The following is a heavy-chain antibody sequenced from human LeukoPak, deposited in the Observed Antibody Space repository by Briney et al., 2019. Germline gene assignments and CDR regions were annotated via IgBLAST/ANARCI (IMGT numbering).Heavy chain of an antibody. V-gene: IGHV5-51*01. CDR2: IYPGDSDT. Sequence: GESLKVSCKGSGYSFTSNWIGWVRQMPGKGLEWVGIIYPGDSDTRYRPSFQGQVTISADKSINTAYLQWSSLKASDTAMYYCARHVGEYSRSPFDCWGQGTLVTVSS. J-gene: IGHJ4*02. CDR3: ARHVGEYSRSPFDC. D-gene: IGHD6-6*01. CDR1: GYSFTSNW.